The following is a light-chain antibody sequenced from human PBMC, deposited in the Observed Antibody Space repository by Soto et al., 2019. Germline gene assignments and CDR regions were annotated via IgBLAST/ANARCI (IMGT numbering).Light chain of an antibody. V-gene: IGKV3-11*01. J-gene: IGKJ5*01. CDR1: QSVGSY. Sequence: EIVLTQSPATLSLSPGERATLSCRASQSVGSYLAWYQQKPGQAPRLLIYDASNRATGIPARFSGSGSGTDFTLTISSLEPEDFAVYYCQPRSNWPPITFGQGTRLEIK. CDR2: DAS. CDR3: QPRSNWPPIT.